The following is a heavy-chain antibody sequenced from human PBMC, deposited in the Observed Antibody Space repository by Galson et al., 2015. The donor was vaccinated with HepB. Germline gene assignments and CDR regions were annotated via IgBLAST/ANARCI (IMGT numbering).Heavy chain of an antibody. CDR3: ARLDNSGYFQL. CDR2: IKQDGSEK. Sequence: SLRLSCAASGFTFSFYCMSWVRQAPGKGLEWVASIKQDGSEKFYVDSVKGRFTISRDNAKNSLYLQMNSLRADDTAVYYCARLDNSGYFQLWGQGTLVTVSS. J-gene: IGHJ4*02. V-gene: IGHV3-7*01. D-gene: IGHD3-22*01. CDR1: GFTFSFYC.